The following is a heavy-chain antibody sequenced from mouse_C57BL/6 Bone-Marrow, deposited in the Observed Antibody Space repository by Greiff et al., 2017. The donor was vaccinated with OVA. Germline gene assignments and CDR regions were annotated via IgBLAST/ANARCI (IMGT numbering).Heavy chain of an antibody. CDR3: AERPSGNYLCWYFDV. Sequence: QVQLQQPGAELVMPGASVKLSCKASGYTFTSYWMHWVKQRPGQGLEWIGEIDPSDSYTNYNQKFKGKSTLTVDKSSSTAYMQLSSLTSEDSAVYYCAERPSGNYLCWYFDVWGTGTTVTVSS. CDR2: IDPSDSYT. J-gene: IGHJ1*03. D-gene: IGHD2-1*01. CDR1: GYTFTSYW. V-gene: IGHV1-69*01.